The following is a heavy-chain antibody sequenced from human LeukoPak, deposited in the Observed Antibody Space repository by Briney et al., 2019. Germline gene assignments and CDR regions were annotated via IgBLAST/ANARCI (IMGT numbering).Heavy chain of an antibody. V-gene: IGHV3-15*01. D-gene: IGHD4-17*01. CDR2: IKSKTDGGTT. CDR1: GFTFSNAW. CDR3: AKDQYGEAFDI. J-gene: IGHJ3*02. Sequence: GGSLRLSCAASGFTFSNAWMSWVRQAPGKGLEWVGRIKSKTDGGTTDYAVPVKGRFTISRDNSKNTLYLQMNSLRAEDTAVYYCAKDQYGEAFDIWGPGTMVTVSS.